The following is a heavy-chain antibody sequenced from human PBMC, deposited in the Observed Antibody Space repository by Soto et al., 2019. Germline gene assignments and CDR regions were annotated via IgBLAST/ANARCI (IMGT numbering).Heavy chain of an antibody. D-gene: IGHD6-19*01. CDR3: AKEFSSGWYPLFDY. CDR2: ISYDGSNK. J-gene: IGHJ4*02. V-gene: IGHV3-30*18. Sequence: QVQLVESGGGVVQPGRSLRLSCAASGFTFSSYGMHWVRQAPGKGLGWVAVISYDGSNKYYADSVKGRFTISRDNSKNTLYLQMNSLRAEDTAVYYCAKEFSSGWYPLFDYWGQGTLVTVSS. CDR1: GFTFSSYG.